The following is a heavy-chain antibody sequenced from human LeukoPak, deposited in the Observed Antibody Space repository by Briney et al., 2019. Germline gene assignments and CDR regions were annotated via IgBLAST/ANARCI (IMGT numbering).Heavy chain of an antibody. CDR2: ISGSAYNT. CDR1: GFTFSSYG. CDR3: VRLRRNNDRSGYYYYYDY. D-gene: IGHD3-22*01. V-gene: IGHV3-23*01. Sequence: GGSLRLSCAASGFTFSSYGMSWVRQAPGKGLEWVSTISGSAYNTYYADSVKGRFTISRDNSANTLYLQMNSLRAEDTAVYFCVRLRRNNDRSGYYYYYDYWGQGTLVTVSS. J-gene: IGHJ4*02.